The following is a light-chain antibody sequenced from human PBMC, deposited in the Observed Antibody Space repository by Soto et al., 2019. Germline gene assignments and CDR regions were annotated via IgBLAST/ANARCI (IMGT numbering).Light chain of an antibody. CDR1: RSDVGAYKY. Sequence: QSALTQPASVSGSPGQSITISCTGTRSDVGAYKYVSWYQQHADKAPKLLIYDVSSRSSGISDRFSGSKSGNTASLTIIGLQAEDEADYYCSSYAGTSIPYVVFGGGTKLTVL. CDR2: DVS. CDR3: SSYAGTSIPYVV. J-gene: IGLJ2*01. V-gene: IGLV2-14*03.